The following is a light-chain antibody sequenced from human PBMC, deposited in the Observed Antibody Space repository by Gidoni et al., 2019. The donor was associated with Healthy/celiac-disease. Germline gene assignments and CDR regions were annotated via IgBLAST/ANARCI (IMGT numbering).Light chain of an antibody. V-gene: IGKV3-20*01. CDR1: QSVSSSY. CDR3: QQYGSSPMCS. CDR2: GAS. J-gene: IGKJ2*04. Sequence: EIVLTQSPGTLSLSPGERATLSCRASQSVSSSYLVWYRQKPGQAPRLRIYGASSRATGIPDRFSGSGSGTDFTLTISRLEPEDFAVYYCQQYGSSPMCSFGQGTKLEIK.